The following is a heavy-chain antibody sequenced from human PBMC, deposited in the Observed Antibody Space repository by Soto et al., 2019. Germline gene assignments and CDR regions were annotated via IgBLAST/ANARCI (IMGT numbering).Heavy chain of an antibody. Sequence: QVQLQESGPGLVRPSQTLSLTCTVSGASITSGGYFWSWIRQQPGKGLEWIGYISSSGSAYYNPSLQSRISISVDTSKSQFSLRLSSVTSADTAVYYCARRSSRSNNWFDPWGQGTLVTVSS. J-gene: IGHJ5*02. CDR2: ISSSGSA. CDR1: GASITSGGYF. V-gene: IGHV4-31*03. D-gene: IGHD6-13*01. CDR3: ARRSSRSNNWFDP.